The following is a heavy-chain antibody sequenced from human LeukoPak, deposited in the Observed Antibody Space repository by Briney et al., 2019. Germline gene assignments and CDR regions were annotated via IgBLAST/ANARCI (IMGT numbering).Heavy chain of an antibody. CDR3: ARGRFLEWLRPIDY. CDR2: INHSGST. Sequence: SETLSLTCAVYGGSFSGYYWSWIRQPPGKGLEWIGEINHSGSTNYNPSLKSRVTISVDTSKNQFSLKLSSVTAADTAVYYCARGRFLEWLRPIDYWGQGTLVTVSS. CDR1: GGSFSGYY. V-gene: IGHV4-34*01. J-gene: IGHJ4*02. D-gene: IGHD3-3*01.